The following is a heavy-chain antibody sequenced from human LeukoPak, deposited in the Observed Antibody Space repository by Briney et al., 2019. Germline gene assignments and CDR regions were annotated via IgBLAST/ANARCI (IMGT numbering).Heavy chain of an antibody. CDR3: TTDYYDFWSGYYVTGDY. J-gene: IGHJ4*02. D-gene: IGHD3-3*01. CDR1: GFTFSNAW. Sequence: SGGSLRLSCAASGFTFSNAWMSWVRQAPGKGLEGIGRIKRKSDGGTTDYAAPVKGRFTISRDDSKNTLYLQMSSLKTEDTAVYYCTTDYYDFWSGYYVTGDYWGQGTLVTVSS. CDR2: IKRKSDGGTT. V-gene: IGHV3-15*01.